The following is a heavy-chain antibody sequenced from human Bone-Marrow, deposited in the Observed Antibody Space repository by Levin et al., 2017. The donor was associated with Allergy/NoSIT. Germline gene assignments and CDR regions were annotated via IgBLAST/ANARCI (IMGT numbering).Heavy chain of an antibody. D-gene: IGHD5-24*01. CDR2: VATHNGDT. Sequence: GASVKVPCRASGYTFTSYGISWVRQAPGQGLEWMGWVATHNGDTRYAQKFQGRLTMTTDTPTNTVYLEMRSLRPDDTALYYCARDWRWQQGIDTFDIWGQGTMVTVSS. CDR3: ARDWRWQQGIDTFDI. J-gene: IGHJ3*02. V-gene: IGHV1-18*01. CDR1: GYTFTSYG.